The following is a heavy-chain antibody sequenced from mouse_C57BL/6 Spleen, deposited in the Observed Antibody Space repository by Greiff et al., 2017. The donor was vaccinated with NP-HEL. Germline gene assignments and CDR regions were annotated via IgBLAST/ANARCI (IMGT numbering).Heavy chain of an antibody. Sequence: DVKLVESGGGLVQPGGSLSLSCAASGFTFTDYYMSWVRQPPGKALEWLGFIRNKANGYTTEYSASVKGRFTISRDNSQSILYLQMTALRAEDSATYYRARSYSNDVGLAYWGQGTLVTVSA. CDR1: GFTFTDYY. CDR3: ARSYSNDVGLAY. CDR2: IRNKANGYTT. J-gene: IGHJ3*01. D-gene: IGHD2-12*01. V-gene: IGHV7-3*01.